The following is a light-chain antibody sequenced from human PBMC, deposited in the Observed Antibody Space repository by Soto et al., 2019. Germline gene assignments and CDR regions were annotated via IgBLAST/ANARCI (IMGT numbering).Light chain of an antibody. Sequence: QFTQSPSSLSASVGDRVTITCRASQAISSYLAWYQQKPGKAPNLLIYAASTLQGGGPPRFSGSGSGTDFTLIISGLQPEDFATYYCQQLNTYPLTFGGGTKVDIK. V-gene: IGKV1-9*01. CDR3: QQLNTYPLT. J-gene: IGKJ4*01. CDR1: QAISSY. CDR2: AAS.